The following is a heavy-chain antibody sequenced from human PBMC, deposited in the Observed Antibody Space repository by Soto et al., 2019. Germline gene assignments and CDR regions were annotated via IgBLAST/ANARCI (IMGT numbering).Heavy chain of an antibody. J-gene: IGHJ6*02. CDR3: AKSKWFGELLPPHGMDV. D-gene: IGHD3-10*01. V-gene: IGHV3-23*01. CDR2: ISGSGGST. Sequence: GGSLRLSCAASGFTFSSYAMSWVRQAPGQGLEWVSAISGSGGSTYYADSVKGRFTISRDNSKNTLYLQMNSLRAEDTAVYYCAKSKWFGELLPPHGMDVWGQGTTVTVSS. CDR1: GFTFSSYA.